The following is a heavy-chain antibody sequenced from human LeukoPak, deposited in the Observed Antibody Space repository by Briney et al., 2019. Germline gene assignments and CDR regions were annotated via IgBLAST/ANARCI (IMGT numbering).Heavy chain of an antibody. CDR3: ARDRVTMVRGVTLEYYFDY. Sequence: GGSLRLSCAASGFTVSSNYMSWVRQAPGKGLEWVSVIYSGGSTYCADSVKGRFTISRDNSKNTLYLQMNSLRAEDTAVYYCARDRVTMVRGVTLEYYFDYWGQGTLVTVSS. D-gene: IGHD3-10*01. J-gene: IGHJ4*02. CDR1: GFTVSSNY. CDR2: IYSGGST. V-gene: IGHV3-53*01.